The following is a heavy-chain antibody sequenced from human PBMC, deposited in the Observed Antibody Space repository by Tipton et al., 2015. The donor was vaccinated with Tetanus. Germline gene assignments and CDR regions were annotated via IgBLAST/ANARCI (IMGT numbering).Heavy chain of an antibody. J-gene: IGHJ4*02. CDR2: SHYSGST. CDR1: GGSINSGGHF. Sequence: TLSLTCTVSGGSINSGGHFWTWIRQRTGKGLEWIGYSHYSGSTSSNPSLKSRVTISLDTSKNQFSLKLTSVTAADTAVYYCASDPALMGNFDYWGQGTLVTVSS. CDR3: ASDPALMGNFDY. D-gene: IGHD2-2*01. V-gene: IGHV4-61*08.